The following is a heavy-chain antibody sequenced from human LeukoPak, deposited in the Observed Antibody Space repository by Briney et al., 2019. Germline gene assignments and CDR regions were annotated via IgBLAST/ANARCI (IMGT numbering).Heavy chain of an antibody. CDR3: ARGEF. CDR1: GFTFSNYA. V-gene: IGHV3-30*04. D-gene: IGHD3-10*01. CDR2: IRDDGGDK. Sequence: GGSLRLSCAASGFTFSNYAMHWVRQAPGKGLEWVAFIRDDGGDKFYADSVKDRFTISRDSSKNTLYLQMNSLRAEDTAVYYCARGEFWGQGTLVTVSS. J-gene: IGHJ4*02.